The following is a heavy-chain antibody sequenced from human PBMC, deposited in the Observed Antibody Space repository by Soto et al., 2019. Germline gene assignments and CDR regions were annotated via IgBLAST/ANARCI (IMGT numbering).Heavy chain of an antibody. CDR1: GGSFSGYY. V-gene: IGHV4-34*01. Sequence: QVQLQQWGAGLLKPSETLSLTCAVYGGSFSGYYWSWIRQPPGKGLEWIGEINHSGSTNYNPSLKSRVTISVDTSKHQFSLKLSSVTAADTAVYYCARGVVVVAARIHYYYYYGMDVWGQGTTVTVSS. D-gene: IGHD2-15*01. J-gene: IGHJ6*02. CDR2: INHSGST. CDR3: ARGVVVVAARIHYYYYYGMDV.